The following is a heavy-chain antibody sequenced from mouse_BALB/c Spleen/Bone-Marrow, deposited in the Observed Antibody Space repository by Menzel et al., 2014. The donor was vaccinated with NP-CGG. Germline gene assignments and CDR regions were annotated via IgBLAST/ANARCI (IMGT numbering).Heavy chain of an antibody. CDR2: ISSGGGST. CDR3: ARHGTTATFFAY. CDR1: GFAFSSYD. Sequence: EVQVVESGGGLVKPGGSLKLSCAASGFAFSSYDMSWVRQTPEKRLEWVAYISSGGGSTYYPDTVKGRFTISRDNAKNALCLQMSSLKSEDTAMYYCARHGTTATFFAYWGQGTLVTVSA. D-gene: IGHD1-2*01. J-gene: IGHJ3*01. V-gene: IGHV5-12-1*01.